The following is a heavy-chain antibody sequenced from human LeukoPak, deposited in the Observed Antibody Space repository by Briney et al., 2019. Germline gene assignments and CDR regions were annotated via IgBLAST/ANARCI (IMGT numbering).Heavy chain of an antibody. V-gene: IGHV1-46*01. CDR3: AREEYGGYFDY. CDR1: GYTFTNYY. CDR2: INPTGTGT. J-gene: IGHJ4*02. D-gene: IGHD2-21*01. Sequence: ASAKVSCKASGYTFTNYYMHWVRQAPGQGLEWMGLINPTGTGTNYAQKFRGRVTMTRDTSTTTVYMELSSLTSEDTAVYYCAREEYGGYFDYWGQGTLVTVSS.